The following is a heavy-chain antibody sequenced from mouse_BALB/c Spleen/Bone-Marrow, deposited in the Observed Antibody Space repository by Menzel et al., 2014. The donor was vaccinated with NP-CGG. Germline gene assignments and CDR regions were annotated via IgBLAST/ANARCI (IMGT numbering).Heavy chain of an antibody. J-gene: IGHJ3*01. CDR2: IRNKANGYTT. D-gene: IGHD6-1*01. Sequence: EVKLVESGGGLVQPGGSLRLSCATSGFTFTDYYMSWVRQPPGKALEWLGFIRNKANGYTTEYSASVKGRFTISRDNSQRTLYLHKHPGSAEHSASYLCARDSAVCALFSYWRQGTLGPVSA. CDR1: GFTFTDYY. CDR3: ARDSAVCALFSY. V-gene: IGHV7-3*02.